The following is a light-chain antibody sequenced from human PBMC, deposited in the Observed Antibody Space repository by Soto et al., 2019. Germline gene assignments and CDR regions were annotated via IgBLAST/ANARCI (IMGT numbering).Light chain of an antibody. Sequence: QSAVTQPASVSGSAGQSITISCTGSSGEVGGYKFVCWYQQHPGKAPKLMIYEVSNRPSGVSNRFSGSKSGNTASLTISGLQAEDEADYYCSSYTSSSPCVFGTGTKVTVL. V-gene: IGLV2-14*01. CDR3: SSYTSSSPCV. CDR2: EVS. J-gene: IGLJ1*01. CDR1: SGEVGGYKF.